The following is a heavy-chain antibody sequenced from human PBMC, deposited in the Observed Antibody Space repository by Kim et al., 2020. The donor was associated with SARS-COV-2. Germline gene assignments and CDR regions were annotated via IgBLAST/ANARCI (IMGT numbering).Heavy chain of an antibody. V-gene: IGHV3-33*05. CDR1: GFNFDSFG. D-gene: IGHD3-9*01. CDR3: AKGVGSGYLDWFPYSYFDH. CDR2: ISKDGGDA. Sequence: GGSLRLSCAASGFNFDSFGIHWVRQAPGKGLEWVAVISKDGGDAYFADSVKGRFTISRDNSKTAVYLDMNSLGPEDTAVYFCAKGVGSGYLDWFPYSYFDHWGQGTQVTVSS. J-gene: IGHJ4*02.